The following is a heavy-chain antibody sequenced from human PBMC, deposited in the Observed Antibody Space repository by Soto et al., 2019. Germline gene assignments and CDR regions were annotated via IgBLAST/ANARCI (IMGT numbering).Heavy chain of an antibody. CDR3: ARGRYGSGSYSYYYYGMDV. D-gene: IGHD3-10*01. CDR2: IKQDGSEK. Sequence: GSLRLSCAASGFTFSSYWMSWVRQAPGKGLEWVANIKQDGSEKYYVDSVKGRFTISRDNAKNSLYLQMNSLRAEDTAVYYCARGRYGSGSYSYYYYGMDVWGQGTTVTVSS. V-gene: IGHV3-7*01. CDR1: GFTFSSYW. J-gene: IGHJ6*02.